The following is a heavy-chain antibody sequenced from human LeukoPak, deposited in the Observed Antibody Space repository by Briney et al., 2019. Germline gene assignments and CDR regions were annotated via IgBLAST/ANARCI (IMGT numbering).Heavy chain of an antibody. CDR3: ARSPQKIVDY. J-gene: IGHJ4*02. CDR1: GFTFSSYS. V-gene: IGHV3-21*01. CDR2: ISSSSSYI. D-gene: IGHD2/OR15-2a*01. Sequence: GGSLRLSCAASGFTFSSYSMNWVRQAPGKGLEWVSSISSSSSYIYYADSVKGRFTIFRDNAKNSLYLQMNSLRAEDTAVYYCARSPQKIVDYWGQGTLVTVSS.